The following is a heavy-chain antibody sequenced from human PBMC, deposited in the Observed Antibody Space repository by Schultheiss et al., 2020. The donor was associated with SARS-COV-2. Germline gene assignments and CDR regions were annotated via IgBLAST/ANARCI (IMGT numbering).Heavy chain of an antibody. CDR3: TTEEYSGSYYFDY. Sequence: GGSLRLSCAASGFTFSNAWMSWVRQAPGKGLEWVGRIKSKTDGGTTDYAAPVKGRFTISRDDSKNTLYLQMNSLKTEDTAVYYCTTEEYSGSYYFDYWGQGTLVTVSA. CDR2: IKSKTDGGTT. V-gene: IGHV3-15*01. J-gene: IGHJ4*02. D-gene: IGHD1-26*01. CDR1: GFTFSNAW.